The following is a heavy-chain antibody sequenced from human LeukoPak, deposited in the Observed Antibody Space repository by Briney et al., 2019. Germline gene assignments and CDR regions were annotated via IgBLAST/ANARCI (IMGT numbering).Heavy chain of an antibody. D-gene: IGHD3-10*01. Sequence: QPGGSLRLSCSASGFSFTTYWMHWVRQAPGKGLVWVSRIHPDGSSISYADSVKGRFTISRDNAKNTLSLQMNSLRAEDTGVYFCLRSTSGSYGHFDFWGQGTLVTVSS. CDR2: IHPDGSSI. CDR3: LRSTSGSYGHFDF. J-gene: IGHJ4*02. V-gene: IGHV3-74*01. CDR1: GFSFTTYW.